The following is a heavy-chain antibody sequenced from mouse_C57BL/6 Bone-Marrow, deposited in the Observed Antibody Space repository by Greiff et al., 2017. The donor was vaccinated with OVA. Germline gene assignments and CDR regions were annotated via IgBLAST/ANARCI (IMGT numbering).Heavy chain of an antibody. CDR2: ISSGGDYI. D-gene: IGHD2-2*01. CDR3: TREEVTTSFAY. Sequence: DVMLVESGEGLVKPGGSLKLSCAASGFTFSSYAMSWVRQTPEKRLEWVAYISSGGDYIYYADTVKGRFTISRDNARNTLYLQMSSLKSEDTAMYYCTREEVTTSFAYWGQGTLVTVSA. CDR1: GFTFSSYA. J-gene: IGHJ3*01. V-gene: IGHV5-9-1*02.